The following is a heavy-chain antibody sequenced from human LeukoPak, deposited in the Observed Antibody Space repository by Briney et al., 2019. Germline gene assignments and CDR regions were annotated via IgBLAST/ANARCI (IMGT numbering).Heavy chain of an antibody. D-gene: IGHD3-16*01. V-gene: IGHV3-23*01. Sequence: GGSLRLSCAASGFTFSSYAMSWVRQAPGKGLEWVSAISGSGGSTYYADSVKGRFTISRDNSKNTLYLQMNSLRAEDTAVYYCAKEGGIYYYYYYGMDVWGQGTTVTVSS. CDR1: GFTFSSYA. CDR2: ISGSGGST. J-gene: IGHJ6*02. CDR3: AKEGGIYYYYYYGMDV.